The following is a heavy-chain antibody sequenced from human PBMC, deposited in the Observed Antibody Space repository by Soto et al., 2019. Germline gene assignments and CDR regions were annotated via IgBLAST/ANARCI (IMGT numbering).Heavy chain of an antibody. D-gene: IGHD2-15*01. Sequence: QVQLVQSGAEVKKPGSSVKVSCKASGGTFSSYTISWVRQAPEQGLEWMGRIIPVLGIANYAQKFQGRVTITADKSTSTAYMELSSLRSEDTAVYYCAVPLGYCSGGSCYLFDYWGQGTLVTVSS. CDR1: GGTFSSYT. V-gene: IGHV1-69*02. CDR3: AVPLGYCSGGSCYLFDY. CDR2: IIPVLGIA. J-gene: IGHJ4*02.